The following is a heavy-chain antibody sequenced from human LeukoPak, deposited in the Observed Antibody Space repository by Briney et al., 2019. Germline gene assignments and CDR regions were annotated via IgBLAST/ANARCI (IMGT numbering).Heavy chain of an antibody. Sequence: GGSLRLSCAASGFTFSSYSMNWVRQAPGKGLECVGNIDEGGSGKWYVDSVKGRFTMSRDNAKNSLYLQMNGLRAEDTAVYYCARDNLAVAVGFDYWGQGTLVTVSS. V-gene: IGHV3-7*01. CDR3: ARDNLAVAVGFDY. J-gene: IGHJ4*02. D-gene: IGHD6-19*01. CDR2: IDEGGSGK. CDR1: GFTFSSYS.